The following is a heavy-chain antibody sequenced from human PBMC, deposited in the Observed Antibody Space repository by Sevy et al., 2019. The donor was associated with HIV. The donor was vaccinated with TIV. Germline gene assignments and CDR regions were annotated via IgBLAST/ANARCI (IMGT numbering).Heavy chain of an antibody. CDR1: GDSINNGNHW. CDR3: ARDGIRRDYWHGLDV. J-gene: IGHJ6*02. V-gene: IGHV4-61*02. Sequence: SETLSLTCTVSGDSINNGNHWWSWVRQPAGKGLEWIGRIYRGGRSIMYNPSLERRVTISVNTSKNQFSLKVTSVIAADTAIYYCARDGIRRDYWHGLDVWGQGTTVTVSS. CDR2: IYRGGRS. D-gene: IGHD2-8*02.